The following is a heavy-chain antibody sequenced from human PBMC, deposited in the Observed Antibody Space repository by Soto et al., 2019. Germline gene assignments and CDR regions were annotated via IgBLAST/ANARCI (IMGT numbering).Heavy chain of an antibody. CDR1: GGSISSYY. V-gene: IGHV4-59*08. CDR3: ARLRYFDWLSNDY. Sequence: PSETLSLTCTVSGGSISSYYWSWIRQPPGKGLEWIGYIYYSGSTNYNPSLKSRVTISVDTSKNQFSLKLSSVTAADTAVYYCARLRYFDWLSNDYRGQGTLVTVSS. CDR2: IYYSGST. J-gene: IGHJ4*02. D-gene: IGHD3-9*01.